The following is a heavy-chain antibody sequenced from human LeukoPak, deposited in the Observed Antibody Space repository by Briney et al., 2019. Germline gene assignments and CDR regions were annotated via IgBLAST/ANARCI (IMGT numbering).Heavy chain of an antibody. J-gene: IGHJ4*02. CDR1: GFTFSSFA. CDR2: ISGSGDNT. V-gene: IGHV3-23*01. Sequence: GGSLRLSCAASGFTFSSFALSWVRQAPGKGLEWVSAISGSGDNTFYADSVRGRFTISRDNSKNTLYLQMNSLRGEDTAIYYCAKDFRGSGYFFDYWGQGTLVTVSS. CDR3: AKDFRGSGYFFDY. D-gene: IGHD7-27*01.